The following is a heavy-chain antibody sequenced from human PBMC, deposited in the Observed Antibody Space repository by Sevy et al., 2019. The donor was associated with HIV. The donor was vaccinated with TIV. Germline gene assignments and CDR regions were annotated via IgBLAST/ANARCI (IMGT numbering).Heavy chain of an antibody. CDR1: GFTFSSYG. CDR3: ARDNEVPFDY. CDR2: IWYDGSNK. J-gene: IGHJ4*02. D-gene: IGHD2-8*01. V-gene: IGHV3-33*01. Sequence: GGFLRLSCAASGFTFSSYGMHWVRQAPGKGLEWMAVIWYDGSNKYYADSVKGRFTISRDNSKNMLYLQMNSLRAEDTAVYYCARDNEVPFDYWGQGTLVTVSS.